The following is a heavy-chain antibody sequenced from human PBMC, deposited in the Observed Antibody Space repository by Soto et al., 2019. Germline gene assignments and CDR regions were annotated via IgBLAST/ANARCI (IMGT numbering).Heavy chain of an antibody. CDR2: IYWNDEK. CDR3: AHMPLWKRNFDY. V-gene: IGHV2-5*01. CDR1: GFSLSSSYVG. Sequence: QITLEESGPTLVKPTQALTLTCSFSGFSLSSSYVGVGWIRQPPGKALEWLALIYWNDEKRYSPSLKTRLTITKDTSKSQVVLTMTNMNPVDTGTYYCAHMPLWKRNFDYWGQGILVTISS. J-gene: IGHJ4*02. D-gene: IGHD3-3*01.